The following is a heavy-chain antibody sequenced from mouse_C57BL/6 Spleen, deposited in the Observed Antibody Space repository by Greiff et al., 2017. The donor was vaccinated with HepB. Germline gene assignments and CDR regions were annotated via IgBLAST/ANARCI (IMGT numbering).Heavy chain of an antibody. CDR2: IWGVGST. J-gene: IGHJ3*01. V-gene: IGHV2-6*01. CDR1: GFSLTSYG. D-gene: IGHD4-1*01. CDR3: ASETITGPFAY. Sequence: QVQLKESGPGLVAPSQRLSITCTVSGFSLTSYGVDWVRQSPGKGLEWLGVIWGVGSTNYNSALKSRLSISKDNSKSQVFLKMNSLQTDDTAMYYCASETITGPFAYWGQGTLVTVSA.